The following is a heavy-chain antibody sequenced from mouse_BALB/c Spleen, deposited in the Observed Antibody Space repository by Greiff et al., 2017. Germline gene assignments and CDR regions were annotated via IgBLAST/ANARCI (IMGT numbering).Heavy chain of an antibody. V-gene: IGHV1S135*01. CDR2: IDPYNGGT. Sequence: EVQLQQSGPELVKPGASVKVSCKASGYAFTSYNMYWVKQSHGKSLEWIGYIDPYNGGTSYNQKFKGKATLTVDKSSSTAYMHLNSLTSEDSAVYYCARRGHGNYERVWFAYWGQGTLVTVSA. CDR1: GYAFTSYN. CDR3: ARRGHGNYERVWFAY. J-gene: IGHJ3*01. D-gene: IGHD2-1*01.